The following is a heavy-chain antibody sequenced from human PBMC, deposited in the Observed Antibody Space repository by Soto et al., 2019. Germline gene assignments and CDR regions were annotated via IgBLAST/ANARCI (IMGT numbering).Heavy chain of an antibody. CDR2: ISGSGDKT. V-gene: IGHV3-23*01. CDR3: AKDGKIAEAGPWVKYFDY. J-gene: IGHJ4*02. D-gene: IGHD6-13*01. CDR1: GFTFSSYS. Sequence: GGSLRLSGAASGFTFSSYSMSWVRQAPWKGLEWVSAISGSGDKTYYADSVKGRFTISRDNSKNTLYLQMNSLRAEDTAVYYCAKDGKIAEAGPWVKYFDYCGQGTLVAV.